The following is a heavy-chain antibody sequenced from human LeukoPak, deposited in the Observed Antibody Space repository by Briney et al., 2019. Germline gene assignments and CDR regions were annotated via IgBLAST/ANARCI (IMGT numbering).Heavy chain of an antibody. CDR3: ARDRWTGIVGAMYWSDP. CDR1: GYTFTSYY. V-gene: IGHV1-46*01. J-gene: IGHJ5*02. CDR2: INPSGGST. D-gene: IGHD1-26*01. Sequence: GASVKVSCKASGYTFTSYYMHWVRQAPGQGLEWMGIINPSGGSTSYAQKFQGRVTMTRDTSTSTVYMELSSLRSEDTAVYYCARDRWTGIVGAMYWSDPWGQGTLVTVSS.